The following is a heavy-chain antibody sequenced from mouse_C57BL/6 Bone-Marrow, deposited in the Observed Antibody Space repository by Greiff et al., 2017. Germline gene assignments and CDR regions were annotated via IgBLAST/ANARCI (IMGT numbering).Heavy chain of an antibody. D-gene: IGHD1-1*01. Sequence: EVKLVESGGGLVKPGGSLKLSCAASGFTFSSYAMSWVRQTPEKGLEWVAPISDVGSYTYYPDHVKDGLTIDRENANNNLYLQMSHMKDEDTAMYYCGRITTVVAAGDIDDWGQGTTVTVSS. J-gene: IGHJ4*01. CDR1: GFTFSSYA. CDR2: ISDVGSYT. V-gene: IGHV5-4*03. CDR3: GRITTVVAAGDIDD.